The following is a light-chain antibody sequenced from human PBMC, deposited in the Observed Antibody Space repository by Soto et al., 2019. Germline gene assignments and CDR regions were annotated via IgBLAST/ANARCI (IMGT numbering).Light chain of an antibody. V-gene: IGKV1-39*01. CDR1: QSISNY. J-gene: IGKJ3*01. CDR2: SAS. CDR3: QQSYSPPPT. Sequence: DIQMTQSPSSLSASVGDRVTITCRTSQSISNYLNWYQQKPGKAPRLLIFSASTLHSGVPSRFSGSGSGTDFTLTISSLQPEDFAVYYCQQSYSPPPTFGPGTRVDIK.